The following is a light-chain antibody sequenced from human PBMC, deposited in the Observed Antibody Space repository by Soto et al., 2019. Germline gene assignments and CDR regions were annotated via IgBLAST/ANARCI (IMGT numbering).Light chain of an antibody. V-gene: IGLV2-14*01. CDR3: SSYTSSSTPPYV. CDR2: EVS. J-gene: IGLJ1*01. CDR1: SSDVGGYNY. Sequence: QSVLTQPASVSGSPGQSITISCTGSSSDVGGYNYVSWYQQYPGKAPKLMIYEVSNRPSGVSNRFSGSKSGNTASLTISGLQAEDEAEYYCSSYTSSSTPPYVFGTGTKLTVL.